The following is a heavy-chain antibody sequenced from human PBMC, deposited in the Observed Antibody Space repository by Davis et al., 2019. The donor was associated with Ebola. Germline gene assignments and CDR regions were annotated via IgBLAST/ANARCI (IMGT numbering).Heavy chain of an antibody. J-gene: IGHJ3*02. CDR3: ARERGASYSSSWSNAFDI. Sequence: ASVKVSCKASGYTFTGYYMHWVRQAPGQGLEWMGWINPNSGGTNYAQKFQGRVTMTRDTSISTAYMELSRLRSDDTAVYYCARERGASYSSSWSNAFDIWGQGTMVTVSS. V-gene: IGHV1-2*02. D-gene: IGHD6-13*01. CDR2: INPNSGGT. CDR1: GYTFTGYY.